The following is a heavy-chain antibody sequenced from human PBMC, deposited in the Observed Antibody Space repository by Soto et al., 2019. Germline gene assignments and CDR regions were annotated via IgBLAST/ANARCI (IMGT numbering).Heavy chain of an antibody. D-gene: IGHD3-10*01. V-gene: IGHV4-31*03. CDR2: IYYSGST. CDR1: GGSISSGGYY. CDR3: ASSRDGSGSYYNTYWYFDL. Sequence: QVQLRESGPGLVKPSQTLSLTCTVSGGSISSGGYYWSWIRQHPGKGLEWIGYIYYSGSTYYNPSLKSRVTISVDTSKNQFSLKLSSVTAADTAVYYCASSRDGSGSYYNTYWYFDLWGRGTLVTVSS. J-gene: IGHJ2*01.